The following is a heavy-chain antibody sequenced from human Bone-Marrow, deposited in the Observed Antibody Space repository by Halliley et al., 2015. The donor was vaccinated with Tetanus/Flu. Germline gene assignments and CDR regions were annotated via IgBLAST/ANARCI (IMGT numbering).Heavy chain of an antibody. Sequence: SLRLSCLASGFSFSSYAMSWVRQAPGKGLEWVSTLFGSGGISYYADSVKGRFIISRDNSKNTLYLQMNSLRVEDTAVYYCAKDSPGSQKGWFDPWGQGTLVTVSS. CDR3: AKDSPGSQKGWFDP. J-gene: IGHJ5*02. V-gene: IGHV3-23*01. CDR1: GFSFSSYA. CDR2: LFGSGGIS.